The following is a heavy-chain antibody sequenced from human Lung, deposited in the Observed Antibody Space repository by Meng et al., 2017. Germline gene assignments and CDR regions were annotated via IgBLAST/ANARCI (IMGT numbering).Heavy chain of an antibody. J-gene: IGHJ4*02. D-gene: IGHD6-13*01. Sequence: QGRLVHPWARVKKPGGSVKVSCKASGYTFPDYWLHWVRRAPGQGLEWMGRINPKSGDTHYAQRFQGRVTMTGDTSISTAYMELSGLRSDDTAMYYCARNEDISAAGKLFGDYWGQGTLVTVSS. CDR2: INPKSGDT. CDR3: ARNEDISAAGKLFGDY. V-gene: IGHV1-2*06. CDR1: GYTFPDYW.